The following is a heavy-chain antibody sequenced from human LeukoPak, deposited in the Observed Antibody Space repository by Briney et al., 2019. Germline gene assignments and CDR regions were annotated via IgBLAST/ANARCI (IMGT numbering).Heavy chain of an antibody. CDR2: INWNGGST. J-gene: IGHJ4*02. CDR1: GFTFDDYG. D-gene: IGHD3-22*01. V-gene: IGHV3-20*04. Sequence: GGSLRLSXAASGFTFDDYGMSWVRQAPGKGLEWVSGINWNGGSTCYADSVKGRFTISRDNAKNSLYLQMNSLRAEDTALYYCARDREYYYDSSGYYGNFDYWGQGTLVTVSS. CDR3: ARDREYYYDSSGYYGNFDY.